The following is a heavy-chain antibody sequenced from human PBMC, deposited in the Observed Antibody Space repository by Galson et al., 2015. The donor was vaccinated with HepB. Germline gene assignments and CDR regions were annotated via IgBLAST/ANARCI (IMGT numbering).Heavy chain of an antibody. CDR3: ATDVPLTGGGALNI. D-gene: IGHD3-16*01. J-gene: IGHJ3*02. V-gene: IGHV3-15*01. CDR1: GFTFNHAW. Sequence: SLRLSCAASGFTFNHAWMVWVRQAPGQGLEWVGLIKSNIDGGTTDYAAPVKGRLSISRDDSKNTLYLQTNSLATEDTAVYYCATDVPLTGGGALNIWGQGTMVTVSS. CDR2: IKSNIDGGTT.